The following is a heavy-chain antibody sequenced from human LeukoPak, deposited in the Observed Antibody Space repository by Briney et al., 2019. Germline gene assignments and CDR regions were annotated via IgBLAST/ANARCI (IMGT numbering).Heavy chain of an antibody. CDR1: VYNFTSYG. CDR2: ISAYNGNT. V-gene: IGHV1-18*01. CDR3: ARDRKSVVRGSKNDY. Sequence: ASVKVSCKASVYNFTSYGISWVRQAPGQGLEWMGWISAYNGNTNYAQKLQGRVTMTTDTSTSTAYMELRSLRSDDTAVYYCARDRKSVVRGSKNDYWGQGTLVTVSS. D-gene: IGHD3-10*01. J-gene: IGHJ4*02.